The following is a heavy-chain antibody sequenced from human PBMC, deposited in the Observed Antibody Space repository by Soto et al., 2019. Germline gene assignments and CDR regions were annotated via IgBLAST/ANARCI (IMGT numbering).Heavy chain of an antibody. Sequence: EVQLVESGGGLIQPGGSLRLSCAASGFTVSSNYMSWVRQAPGKGLEWVSVIYSGGGTYYADSVKGRFTISRDNSKNTLYLQMNSLRAEETAVYYCARDRVESGYPEYFQHWGQGTLVTVSS. J-gene: IGHJ1*01. D-gene: IGHD3-22*01. CDR2: IYSGGGT. V-gene: IGHV3-53*01. CDR1: GFTVSSNY. CDR3: ARDRVESGYPEYFQH.